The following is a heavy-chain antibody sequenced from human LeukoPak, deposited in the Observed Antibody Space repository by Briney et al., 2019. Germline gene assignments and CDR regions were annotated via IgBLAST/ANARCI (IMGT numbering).Heavy chain of an antibody. V-gene: IGHV4-61*02. CDR2: IYTSGST. D-gene: IGHD3-22*01. J-gene: IGHJ4*02. CDR3: ARSLYYYDSSGYVDY. CDR1: GGSISSGSYY. Sequence: SETLSLTCTVSGGSISSGSYYWSWIRQPAGKGLEWIGRIYTSGSTNYNPSLKSRATISVDTSKNQFSLKVSSVTAADTAVYYCARSLYYYDSSGYVDYWGQGTLVTVSS.